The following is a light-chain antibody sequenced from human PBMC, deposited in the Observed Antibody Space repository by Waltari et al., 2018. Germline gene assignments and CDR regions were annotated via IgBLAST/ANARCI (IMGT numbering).Light chain of an antibody. J-gene: IGKJ5*01. CDR3: QQRINWPIT. V-gene: IGKV3-11*01. CDR1: QRVISS. CDR2: EAS. Sequence: EIALTQSPATRSLSPGERATVSCTASQRVISSLAWYQQTPGQAPRLLIYEASNRATGIPARFSGSGSGTDFTLTISSLEPEDFVVYYCQQRINWPITFGQGTRLEIK.